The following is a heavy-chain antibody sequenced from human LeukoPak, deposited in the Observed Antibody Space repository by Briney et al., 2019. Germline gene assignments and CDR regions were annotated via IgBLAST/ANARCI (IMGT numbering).Heavy chain of an antibody. D-gene: IGHD3-10*01. V-gene: IGHV3-30-3*01. Sequence: QTGGSLRLSCAASGFSFSTYAIHWVRQAPGKGLEWVAVISYDGSNKYYPDSVKGRFTISRDNSERTVHLQMHSLGVEDTAVYHCARGGSGSSYWYFDLWGRGTLVTVSS. CDR3: ARGGSGSSYWYFDL. CDR2: ISYDGSNK. CDR1: GFSFSTYA. J-gene: IGHJ2*01.